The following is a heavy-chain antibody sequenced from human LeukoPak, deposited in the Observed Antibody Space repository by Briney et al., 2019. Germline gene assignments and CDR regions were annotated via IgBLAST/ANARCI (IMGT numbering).Heavy chain of an antibody. Sequence: ASVTVSCKASGYTFTSYDINWVRQATGQGLEWMGWMNPNSGNTGYAQKFQGRVTMTRNTSISTAYMELSSLRSEDTAVYYCARGMTTVTSDAFDIWGQGTMVTVSS. J-gene: IGHJ3*02. D-gene: IGHD4-17*01. CDR2: MNPNSGNT. V-gene: IGHV1-8*01. CDR1: GYTFTSYD. CDR3: ARGMTTVTSDAFDI.